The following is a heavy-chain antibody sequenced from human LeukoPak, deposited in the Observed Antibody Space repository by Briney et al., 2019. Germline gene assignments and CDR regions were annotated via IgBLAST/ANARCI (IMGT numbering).Heavy chain of an antibody. J-gene: IGHJ4*02. D-gene: IGHD6-13*01. CDR3: ARDVYSIAAAGTFDY. CDR2: ISAYNGNT. CDR1: GYTFTSYG. Sequence: ASVKVPCKASGYTFTSYGISWVRQAPGQGLEWMGWISAYNGNTNYAQKLQGRVAMTTDTSTSTAYMELRSLRSDDTAVYYCARDVYSIAAAGTFDYWGQGTLVTVSS. V-gene: IGHV1-18*01.